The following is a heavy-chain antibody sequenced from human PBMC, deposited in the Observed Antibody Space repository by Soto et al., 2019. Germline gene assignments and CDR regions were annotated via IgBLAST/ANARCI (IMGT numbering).Heavy chain of an antibody. Sequence: ASVKVSCEASGGTFSSYAMSWVRQAPGEGLEWMGGIIPIFGTANYAQKFQGRVTITADESTSTAYMELSSLRSEDTAVYYCARAAGLRISWGNYYYGMDVWGQGTTVT. CDR2: IIPIFGTA. V-gene: IGHV1-69*13. J-gene: IGHJ6*02. CDR1: GGTFSSYA. D-gene: IGHD3-3*02. CDR3: ARAAGLRISWGNYYYGMDV.